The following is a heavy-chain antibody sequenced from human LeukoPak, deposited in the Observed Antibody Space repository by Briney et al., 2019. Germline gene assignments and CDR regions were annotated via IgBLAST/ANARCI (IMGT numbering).Heavy chain of an antibody. CDR3: ARTAWISLWFLDY. D-gene: IGHD3-10*01. Sequence: GGSLRLSCAASGFTFSTYWMTWVRQAPGKGLEWVANMDQDGSDKYYVDSVKGRLTISRDNAKNSLYLQMNSLRAEDTAVYYCARTAWISLWFLDYWGQGTLVTVSS. CDR1: GFTFSTYW. V-gene: IGHV3-7*03. CDR2: MDQDGSDK. J-gene: IGHJ4*02.